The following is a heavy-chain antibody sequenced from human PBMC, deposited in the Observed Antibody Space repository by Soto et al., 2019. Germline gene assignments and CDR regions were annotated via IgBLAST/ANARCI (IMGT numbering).Heavy chain of an antibody. J-gene: IGHJ4*02. D-gene: IGHD3-3*01. CDR2: INAYNGNT. CDR1: GYTFTSYG. V-gene: IGHV1-18*01. CDR3: ARDNTIFGGSLHPFDY. Sequence: GASVKVSCKASGYTFTSYGISWVRQAPGQGLEWMGWINAYNGNTNYAQKLQGRVTMTTDTSTSTAYMELRSLRSDDTAVYYCARDNTIFGGSLHPFDYWGQGTLVTVSS.